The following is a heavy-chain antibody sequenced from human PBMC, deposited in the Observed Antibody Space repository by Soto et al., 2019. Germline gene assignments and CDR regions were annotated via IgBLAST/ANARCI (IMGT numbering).Heavy chain of an antibody. Sequence: GASVKVSCKASGYTFTGYYMHWVRQAPGQGLEWMGWINPNSGGTNYAQKFQGRVTMTRDTSISTAYMELSRLRSDDTAVYYCARVLNWLDRCFDYWGQGTLVTVSS. CDR2: INPNSGGT. J-gene: IGHJ4*02. CDR1: GYTFTGYY. D-gene: IGHD6-19*01. V-gene: IGHV1-2*02. CDR3: ARVLNWLDRCFDY.